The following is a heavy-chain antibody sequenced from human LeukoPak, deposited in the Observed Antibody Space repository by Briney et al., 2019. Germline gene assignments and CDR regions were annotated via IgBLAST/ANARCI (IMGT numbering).Heavy chain of an antibody. D-gene: IGHD4-17*01. CDR3: AVRLGVTTGDY. Sequence: GESLKISCKGSGYSFTSYWIGWVRQMPGKGLEWLGIINPGDSDTKYSPSFQGQVTISADKSISTANLQWSSLKASDTAMYYCAVRLGVTTGDYWGQGTLVTVSS. J-gene: IGHJ4*02. V-gene: IGHV5-51*01. CDR1: GYSFTSYW. CDR2: INPGDSDT.